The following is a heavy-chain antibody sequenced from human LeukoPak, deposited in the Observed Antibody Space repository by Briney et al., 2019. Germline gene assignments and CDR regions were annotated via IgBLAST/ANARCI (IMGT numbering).Heavy chain of an antibody. CDR3: ATRSNYYDSSGKLPGAFDI. J-gene: IGHJ3*02. Sequence: PGGSLRLSCAASGFTFSSYGMHWVRQAPGKGLEWVAVISCDGSNKYYADSVKGRFTISRDNSKNTLYLQMNSLRAEDTAVYYCATRSNYYDSSGKLPGAFDIWGQGTMVTVSS. CDR2: ISCDGSNK. V-gene: IGHV3-30*03. D-gene: IGHD3-22*01. CDR1: GFTFSSYG.